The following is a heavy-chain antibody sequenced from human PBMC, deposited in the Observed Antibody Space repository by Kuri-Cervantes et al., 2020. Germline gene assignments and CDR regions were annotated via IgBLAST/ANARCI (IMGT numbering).Heavy chain of an antibody. CDR3: ARAGHYYDSSGEYYFDY. Sequence: LETLSLTCTVSGGSISSYYWSWIRQPPGKGLEWIGYIYYSGSTNYNPSLKSRVTISVDTSKNQFSLKLSSVTAADTAVYYFARAGHYYDSSGEYYFDYWGQGTLVTVSS. CDR1: GGSISSYY. V-gene: IGHV4-59*13. D-gene: IGHD3-22*01. J-gene: IGHJ4*02. CDR2: IYYSGST.